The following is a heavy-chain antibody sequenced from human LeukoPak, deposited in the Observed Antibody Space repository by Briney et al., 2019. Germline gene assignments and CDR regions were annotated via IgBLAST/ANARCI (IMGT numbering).Heavy chain of an antibody. CDR3: AGYSSSWYDAFDI. CDR2: ISSSSSYI. Sequence: GGSLRLSCAASGFTFSTYSMNWVRQAPGKGLEWASSISSSSSYIYYADSVKGRFTISRDNAKNSLYLQMNSLRAEDTAVYYCAGYSSSWYDAFDIWGQGTMVTVSS. V-gene: IGHV3-21*01. CDR1: GFTFSTYS. D-gene: IGHD6-13*01. J-gene: IGHJ3*02.